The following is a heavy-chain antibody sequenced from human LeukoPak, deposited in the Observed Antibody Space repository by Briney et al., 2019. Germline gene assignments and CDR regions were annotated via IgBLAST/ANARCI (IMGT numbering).Heavy chain of an antibody. Sequence: SETLSLTCTVSGGSISSGGYYWSWIRQHPGKGLEWIGYIYYSGSTYYNPSLKSRVTISVDTSKNQFSLKLSSVTAADTAVYYCARDLYDDYGMDVWGQGTTVTVSS. CDR3: ARDLYDDYGMDV. V-gene: IGHV4-31*03. D-gene: IGHD3-3*01. CDR2: IYYSGST. J-gene: IGHJ6*02. CDR1: GGSISSGGYY.